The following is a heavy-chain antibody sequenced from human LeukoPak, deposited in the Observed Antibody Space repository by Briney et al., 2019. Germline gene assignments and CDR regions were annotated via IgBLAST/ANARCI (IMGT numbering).Heavy chain of an antibody. Sequence: GASVKVSCKASGYTFTSYDINWVRQATGQGLEWMGWMNPNSGNTGYAQKFQGRVTITRNTSISTAYMELSSLRSEDTAVYYCARRRYSSSWRTDAFDIWGQGTMVTVSS. V-gene: IGHV1-8*03. CDR1: GYTFTSYD. CDR3: ARRRYSSSWRTDAFDI. CDR2: MNPNSGNT. D-gene: IGHD6-13*01. J-gene: IGHJ3*02.